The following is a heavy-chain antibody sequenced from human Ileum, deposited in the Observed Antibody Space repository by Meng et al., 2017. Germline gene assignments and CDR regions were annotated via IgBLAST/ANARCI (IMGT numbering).Heavy chain of an antibody. CDR2: INSDGSIT. CDR3: ARDVVIWQTTRSPFDY. CDR1: GFTFSNYW. Sequence: GESLKISCAASGFTFSNYWMHWVRQIPGKELVWVPRINSDGSITSYTDSVKGRFTISRDNARDTLYLQMTSLRADDTAIYYCARDVVIWQTTRSPFDYWGQGTLVTVSS. V-gene: IGHV3-74*01. D-gene: IGHD3-10*01. J-gene: IGHJ4*02.